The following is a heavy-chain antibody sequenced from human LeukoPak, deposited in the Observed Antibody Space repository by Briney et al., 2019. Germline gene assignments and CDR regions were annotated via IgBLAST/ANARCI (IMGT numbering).Heavy chain of an antibody. V-gene: IGHV3-30*04. J-gene: IGHJ4*02. CDR2: ISYDGSNK. D-gene: IGHD6-19*01. Sequence: PGRSLRLSCAASGFTFTSSAMHRVRQAPGKGLEWVAVISYDGSNKYYADSVKGRFTISRDNSKNTLYLQMNSLRAEDTAVYYCAKDRGIAVARYFDYWGQGTLVTASS. CDR1: GFTFTSSA. CDR3: AKDRGIAVARYFDY.